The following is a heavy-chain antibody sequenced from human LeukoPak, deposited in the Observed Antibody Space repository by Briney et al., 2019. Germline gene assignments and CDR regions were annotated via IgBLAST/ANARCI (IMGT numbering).Heavy chain of an antibody. J-gene: IGHJ4*02. CDR2: IYYSGST. CDR3: ARHLGSGKNYFRGPIDY. V-gene: IGHV4-61*08. D-gene: IGHD3-10*02. Sequence: SETLSLTCTVSGGSISSGDYYWSWIRQPPGKGLEWIGYIYYSGSTNYNPSLKSRVTISVDTSKNQFSLKLSSVTAADTAVYYCARHLGSGKNYFRGPIDYWGQGTLVTVSS. CDR1: GGSISSGDYY.